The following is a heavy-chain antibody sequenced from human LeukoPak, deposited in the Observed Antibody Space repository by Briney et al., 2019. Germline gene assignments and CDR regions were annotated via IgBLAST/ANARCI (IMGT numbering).Heavy chain of an antibody. CDR2: ISYDGSNK. J-gene: IGHJ4*02. CDR1: GFTFSSYG. V-gene: IGHV3-30*18. CDR3: AKRLGYCSDGSCYFPY. D-gene: IGHD2-15*01. Sequence: HPGRSLRLSCAASGFTFSSYGMHWVRQAPGKGLEWVAVISYDGSNKYYADSVKGRFTISRDNSKSTLCLQMNSLRAEDTAVYYCAKRLGYCSDGSCYFPYWGQGTLVTVSS.